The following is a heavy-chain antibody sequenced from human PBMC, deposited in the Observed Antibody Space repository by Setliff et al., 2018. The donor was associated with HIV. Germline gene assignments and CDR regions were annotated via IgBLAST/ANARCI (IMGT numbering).Heavy chain of an antibody. J-gene: IGHJ6*03. CDR3: ARGSFRHYDFWIGYYMAV. Sequence: SETLSLTCAVPGYSISSDYYWGWIRQSPGKGLEWLGNIFHSGTTYYNPSLKSRVTISADTSKNQFSLKMRSVTAGDTAAYYCARGSFRHYDFWIGYYMAVWGKGTTVTVSS. CDR2: IFHSGTT. CDR1: GYSISSDYY. V-gene: IGHV4-38-2*01. D-gene: IGHD3-3*01.